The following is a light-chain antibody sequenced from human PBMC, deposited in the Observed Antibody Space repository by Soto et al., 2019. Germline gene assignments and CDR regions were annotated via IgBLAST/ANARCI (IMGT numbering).Light chain of an antibody. J-gene: IGLJ1*01. Sequence: QSVLPQPASVSGSPGQSIPISCTGTSSDLAIYNYVSWYQQQPGKAPQLMIYQVTNRPSGVSNRFSGSRSGNTASLTISGLQAEDEADYYCSSYTDSSNYVFGTGTKLTVL. CDR1: SSDLAIYNY. V-gene: IGLV2-14*01. CDR3: SSYTDSSNYV. CDR2: QVT.